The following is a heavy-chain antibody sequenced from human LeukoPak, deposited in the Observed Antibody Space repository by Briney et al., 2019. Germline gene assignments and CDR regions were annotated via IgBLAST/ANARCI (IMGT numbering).Heavy chain of an antibody. CDR2: IYYSGST. V-gene: IGHV4-59*01. D-gene: IGHD6-13*01. Sequence: SETLSLTCTVSGGSISSYYWSWIRQPPGKGLEWIGYIYYSGSTNYNPSLKSRATISVDTSKNQFSLKLSSVTAADTAAYYCARDRSVAAAGDYYYYYGMDVWGQGTTVTVSS. CDR3: ARDRSVAAAGDYYYYYGMDV. CDR1: GGSISSYY. J-gene: IGHJ6*02.